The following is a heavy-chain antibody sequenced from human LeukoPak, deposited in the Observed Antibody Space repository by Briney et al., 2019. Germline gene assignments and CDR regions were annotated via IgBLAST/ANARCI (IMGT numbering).Heavy chain of an antibody. CDR1: GFTFSNYA. J-gene: IGHJ4*02. CDR2: ISDSGGST. Sequence: AGGSLRLSCAPSGFTFSNYAMSWVRQAPGEGLEWDSIISDSGGSTMYADSVKGPFTISRDNSKHTLYLQMNSLRAMDTGTYYCAKGMGAYCDGDCSSRILDFWGQGILVTVSS. D-gene: IGHD2-21*02. CDR3: AKGMGAYCDGDCSSRILDF. V-gene: IGHV3-23*01.